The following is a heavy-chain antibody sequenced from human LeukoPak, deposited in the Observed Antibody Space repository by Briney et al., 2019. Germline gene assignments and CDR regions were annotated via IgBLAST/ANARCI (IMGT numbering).Heavy chain of an antibody. J-gene: IGHJ4*02. CDR1: GFTFSSYA. Sequence: GGSLRLSCAASGFTFSSYAVSWVRQAPGKGLEWVSAISGSGGSTYYADSVKGRFTISRDNSKNTLYLQMNSLRAEDTAVYYCARALGNSTGDYWGQGTLVTVSS. CDR2: ISGSGGST. CDR3: ARALGNSTGDY. V-gene: IGHV3-23*01. D-gene: IGHD7-27*01.